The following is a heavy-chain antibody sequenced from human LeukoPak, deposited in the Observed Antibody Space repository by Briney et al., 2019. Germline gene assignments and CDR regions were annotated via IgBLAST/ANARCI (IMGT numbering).Heavy chain of an antibody. J-gene: IGHJ3*02. CDR2: ISSSGSTI. CDR1: GFTFSSYE. D-gene: IGHD3-22*01. Sequence: GGSLRLSCAASGFTFSSYEMNWVRQAPGKGLEWVSYISSSGSTIYYADSVKGRFTISRDNAKNSLYLQMNSLRAEDTAVYYCAKGSGNYDSSGDAFDIWGQGTMVTVSS. CDR3: AKGSGNYDSSGDAFDI. V-gene: IGHV3-48*03.